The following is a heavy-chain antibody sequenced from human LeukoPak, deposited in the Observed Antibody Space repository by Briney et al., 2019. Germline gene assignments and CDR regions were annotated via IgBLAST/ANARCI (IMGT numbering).Heavy chain of an antibody. CDR3: AKDRRDGYNIFDY. D-gene: IGHD5-24*01. Sequence: QPGGSLRLSCAASGFTFSSYGMHWVRQAPGKGLEWVAGISYDGSSQKYADSVKGRFTISRDNSKNTLYLQMNSLRAEDTAVYYCAKDRRDGYNIFDYWGQGTLVTVSS. CDR1: GFTFSSYG. J-gene: IGHJ4*02. CDR2: ISYDGSSQ. V-gene: IGHV3-30*18.